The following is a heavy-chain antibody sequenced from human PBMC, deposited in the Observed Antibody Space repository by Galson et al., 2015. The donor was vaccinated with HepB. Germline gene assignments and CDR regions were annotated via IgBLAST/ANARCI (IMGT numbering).Heavy chain of an antibody. D-gene: IGHD5-24*01. V-gene: IGHV5-10-1*01. J-gene: IGHJ4*02. CDR1: GYSFTSYW. Sequence: QSGAEMKKPGESLRISCKGSGYSFTSYWISWVRQMPGKGLEWMGRIDPSDSYTNYSPSFQGHVTISADKSISTAYLQWSSLKASDTAMYYCARGWDGYNIFDYWGQGTLVTVSS. CDR3: ARGWDGYNIFDY. CDR2: IDPSDSYT.